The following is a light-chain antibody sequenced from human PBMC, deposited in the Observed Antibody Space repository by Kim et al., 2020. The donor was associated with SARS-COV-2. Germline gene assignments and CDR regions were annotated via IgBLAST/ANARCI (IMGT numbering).Light chain of an antibody. Sequence: GQSITISCTGTSSDVGRYNYVSWYKQHPGKAPKLMIYDVSNRPSGVSNRFSGSKSGNTASLTISGLQAEDEADYYCSSYTSSSTLVFGGGTQLTVL. V-gene: IGLV2-14*03. J-gene: IGLJ2*01. CDR3: SSYTSSSTLV. CDR2: DVS. CDR1: SSDVGRYNY.